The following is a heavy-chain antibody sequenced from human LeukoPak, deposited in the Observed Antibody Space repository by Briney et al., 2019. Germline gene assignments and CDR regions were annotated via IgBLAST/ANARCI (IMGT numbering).Heavy chain of an antibody. V-gene: IGHV1-69*04. J-gene: IGHJ4*02. CDR3: ARDSDSSGGY. CDR1: GGTFSSYA. D-gene: IGHD6-19*01. CDR2: IIPILGIA. Sequence: GASVKVSCKASGGTFSSYAISWVRQAPGQGLEWMGRIIPILGIANYAQKFQGRVTITADKSTSTAYMELSSLRSEDTAVYYCARDSDSSGGYWGQGTLVTVPS.